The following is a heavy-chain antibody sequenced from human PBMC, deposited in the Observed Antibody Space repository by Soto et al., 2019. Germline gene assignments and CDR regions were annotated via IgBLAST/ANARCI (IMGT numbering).Heavy chain of an antibody. V-gene: IGHV4-30-4*01. CDR1: GGSISSGDYY. J-gene: IGHJ5*02. D-gene: IGHD3-22*01. CDR2: IYYSGST. Sequence: PSQTLSLTCTVSGGSISSGDYYWSWIRQPPGKGLEWIGYIYYSGSTYYNPSLKSRVTISVDTSKNQFSLKLSSVTAADTAVYYCARDRAPTDYYDSSGYYNRFDPWGQGTLVTVSS. CDR3: ARDRAPTDYYDSSGYYNRFDP.